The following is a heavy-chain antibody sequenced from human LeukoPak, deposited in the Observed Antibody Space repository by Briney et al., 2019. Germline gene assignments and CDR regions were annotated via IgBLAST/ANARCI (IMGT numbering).Heavy chain of an antibody. J-gene: IGHJ6*02. CDR2: INTNTGNP. CDR1: GYTFTSYA. V-gene: IGHV7-4-1*02. CDR3: ARYGSGTYYYYYGMDV. Sequence: GASVTVSCKASGYTFTSYAMNWVRQAPGQGLEWMGWINTNTGNPTYAQGFTGRFVFSLDTSVSTAYLQISSLKAEDTAVYYCARYGSGTYYYYYGMDVWGQGTTVTVSS. D-gene: IGHD3-10*01.